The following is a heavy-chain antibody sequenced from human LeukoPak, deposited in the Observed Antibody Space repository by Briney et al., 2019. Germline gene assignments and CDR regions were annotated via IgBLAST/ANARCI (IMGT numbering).Heavy chain of an antibody. CDR3: AREPPAMITFGGVIVRPYYFDY. Sequence: GGSLRLSCAASGFTFSDHYMDWVRQDPGKGLEWVGRTRNKANSYTTEYAASVKGRFTISRDDSKNSLYLQMNSLKTEDTAVYYCAREPPAMITFGGVIVRPYYFDYWGQGTLVTVSS. D-gene: IGHD3-16*02. V-gene: IGHV3-72*01. CDR1: GFTFSDHY. J-gene: IGHJ4*02. CDR2: TRNKANSYTT.